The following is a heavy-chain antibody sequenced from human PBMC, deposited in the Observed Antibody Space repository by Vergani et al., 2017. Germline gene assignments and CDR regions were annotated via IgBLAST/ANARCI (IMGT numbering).Heavy chain of an antibody. Sequence: QLQLQESGSGLVKPSQTLSLTCAVSGGSISSGGYSWSWIRQPPGKGLEWIGYIYHSGSTYYNPSLKSRVTISVDRSKNQFSLKLSSVTAADTAVYYCGGWSGYYRFDPWSQGTLVTVSS. CDR1: GGSISSGGYS. D-gene: IGHD3-3*01. V-gene: IGHV4-30-2*01. CDR2: IYHSGST. CDR3: GGWSGYYRFDP. J-gene: IGHJ5*02.